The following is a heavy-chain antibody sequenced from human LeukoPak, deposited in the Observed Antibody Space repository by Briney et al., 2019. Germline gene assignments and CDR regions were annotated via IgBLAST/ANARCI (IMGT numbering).Heavy chain of an antibody. Sequence: PSETLSLTCTVSGGSISSGSYYWSWIRQPAGKGLEWIGRIYTSGSTNYNPFLKSRVTISVDTSKNQFSLKLSSVTAADTAVYYCARVVIQAAAGTTDYWGQGTLVTVSS. CDR3: ARVVIQAAAGTTDY. V-gene: IGHV4-61*02. CDR1: GGSISSGSYY. J-gene: IGHJ4*02. CDR2: IYTSGST. D-gene: IGHD6-13*01.